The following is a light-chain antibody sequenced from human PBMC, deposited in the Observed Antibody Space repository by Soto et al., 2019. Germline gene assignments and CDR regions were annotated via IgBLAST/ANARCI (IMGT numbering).Light chain of an antibody. V-gene: IGLV2-14*01. CDR3: MCYAGGNNWV. CDR2: EVS. CDR1: SSDVGSYNY. J-gene: IGLJ3*02. Sequence: QSALTQPASVSGSPGQSITISCTGTSSDVGSYNYVSWYQQHPGKAPKLMIYEVSNRPSGVSNRFSGSKSGNTASLTISGLQTEDEADYYCMCYAGGNNWVFGGGTKVTVL.